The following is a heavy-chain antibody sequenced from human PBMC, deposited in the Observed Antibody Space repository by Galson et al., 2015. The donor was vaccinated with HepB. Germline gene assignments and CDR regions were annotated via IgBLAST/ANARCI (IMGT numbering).Heavy chain of an antibody. V-gene: IGHV3-33*01. CDR1: GFTFSNYG. CDR3: ARAGRVEITYSDY. D-gene: IGHD1-1*01. J-gene: IGHJ4*02. CDR2: IWYDGSNQ. Sequence: SLRLSCAASGFTFSNYGMHWVRQAPGKGLEWLAVIWYDGSNQYYADSVKGRFTISRDNSKSTLYLQMNSLRAEDTAVYYCARAGRVEITYSDYWGQGTLVTVSS.